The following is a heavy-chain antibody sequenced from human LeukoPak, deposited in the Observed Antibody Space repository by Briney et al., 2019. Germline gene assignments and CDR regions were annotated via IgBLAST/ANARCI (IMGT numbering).Heavy chain of an antibody. V-gene: IGHV3-48*03. CDR3: ARAKGYPPDWYFDL. J-gene: IGHJ2*01. CDR1: GFXFSDYE. D-gene: IGHD3-16*02. Sequence: PGGSLRLSCAASGFXFSDYEMNWVRQAPGMRLQWVSYISTTSGTIYYADSVKGRFTISRDNAKNSLYLQMNSLSVEDTAVYYCARAKGYPPDWYFDLWGRGSLVTVSS. CDR2: ISTTSGTI.